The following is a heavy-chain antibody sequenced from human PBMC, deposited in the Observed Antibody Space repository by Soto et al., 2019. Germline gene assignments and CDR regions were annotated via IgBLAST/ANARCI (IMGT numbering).Heavy chain of an antibody. CDR1: GGSISSGDYY. J-gene: IGHJ4*02. D-gene: IGHD1-26*01. V-gene: IGHV4-30-4*01. CDR3: ARVSWSYSDFDY. Sequence: QVQLQESGPGLVKPSQTLSLTCTVSGGSISSGDYYWSWIRQPPGKGLEWIGYIYYSGSTYYNPSPKRRVTISVDTSKNHFSLKLSSVTAADTAVYYCARVSWSYSDFDYWGQGTLVTVSS. CDR2: IYYSGST.